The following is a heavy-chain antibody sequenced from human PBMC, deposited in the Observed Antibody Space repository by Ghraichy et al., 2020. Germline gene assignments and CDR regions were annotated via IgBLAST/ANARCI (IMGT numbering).Heavy chain of an antibody. Sequence: ASVKVSRKASGYTFTSYGISWVRQAPGQGLEWMGWISAYNGNANYAQKFQGRVTMTTDTPTTTAYMELSSLTSDDTAVYYCARGDATYPRWYFDLWGRGTLVTVSS. CDR3: ARGDATYPRWYFDL. J-gene: IGHJ2*01. D-gene: IGHD1-26*01. CDR2: ISAYNGNA. CDR1: GYTFTSYG. V-gene: IGHV1-18*01.